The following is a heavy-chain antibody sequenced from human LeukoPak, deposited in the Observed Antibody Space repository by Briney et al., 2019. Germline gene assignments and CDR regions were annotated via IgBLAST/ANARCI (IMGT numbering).Heavy chain of an antibody. Sequence: ASVKVSCKASGDTFNSYAISWVRQAPGQGLEWMGRIIPIFATTNYAQKFQGRVTITTDESTSTAYMALSSLRSEDTAVYYCARDLANWGSSFDYWGQGTLVTVSS. D-gene: IGHD7-27*01. CDR2: IIPIFATT. CDR3: ARDLANWGSSFDY. CDR1: GDTFNSYA. J-gene: IGHJ4*02. V-gene: IGHV1-69*05.